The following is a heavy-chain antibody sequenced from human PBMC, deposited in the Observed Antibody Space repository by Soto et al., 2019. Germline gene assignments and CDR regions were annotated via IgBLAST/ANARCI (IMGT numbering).Heavy chain of an antibody. J-gene: IGHJ4*02. D-gene: IGHD3-22*01. CDR3: AKDKTPEWLLLSH. CDR1: GFTFSSYA. V-gene: IGHV3-23*01. Sequence: EVQLLESGGGWVQPGGSLRLSCAASGFTFSSYAMSWVRQAPGKGLEWVSAISGSGGSTYYADSVKDRFTISRDNSKNTLYLQMNSLRAEDTAVYYCAKDKTPEWLLLSHWGQGTLVTVSS. CDR2: ISGSGGST.